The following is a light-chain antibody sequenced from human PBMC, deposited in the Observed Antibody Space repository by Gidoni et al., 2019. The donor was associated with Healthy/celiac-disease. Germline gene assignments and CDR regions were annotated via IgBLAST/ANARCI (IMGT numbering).Light chain of an antibody. V-gene: IGLV2-14*01. Sequence: QSALTQPASVSGSPGQSITISCTGSSTDVGAYNYVPWYQQHPGKAPQLMIYEVSNRPSGVSNRFSGSKSGNTASLTISGLQAEDEADYYCSSYTSSSNYVFGTGTKVTVL. CDR1: STDVGAYNY. CDR2: EVS. J-gene: IGLJ1*01. CDR3: SSYTSSSNYV.